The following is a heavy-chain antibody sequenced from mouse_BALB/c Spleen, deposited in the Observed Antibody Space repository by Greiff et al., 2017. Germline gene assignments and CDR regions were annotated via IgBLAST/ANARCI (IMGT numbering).Heavy chain of an antibody. J-gene: IGHJ4*01. D-gene: IGHD3-3*01. Sequence: EVQVVESGPGLVKPSQSLSLTCSVTGYSITSGYYWNWIRQFPGNKLEWMGYISYDGSNNYNPSLKNRISITRDTSKNQFFLKLNSVTTEDTATYYCASGDGAMDYWGQGTSVTVSS. CDR3: ASGDGAMDY. CDR2: ISYDGSN. CDR1: GYSITSGYY. V-gene: IGHV3-6*02.